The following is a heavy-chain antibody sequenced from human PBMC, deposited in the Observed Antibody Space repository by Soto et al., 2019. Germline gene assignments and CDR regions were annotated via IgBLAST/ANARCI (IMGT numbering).Heavy chain of an antibody. CDR2: IWYDGSNK. J-gene: IGHJ6*02. Sequence: GGSLRLSCAASGFTFSSYAMHWVRQAPGKGLEWVAVIWYDGSNKYYADSVKGRFTISRDNSKNTLYLQMNSLRAEDTAVYYCARVSTYYDFWSGYPGSRQNYYYYGMDVWGQGTTVTVSS. D-gene: IGHD3-3*01. CDR3: ARVSTYYDFWSGYPGSRQNYYYYGMDV. V-gene: IGHV3-33*08. CDR1: GFTFSSYA.